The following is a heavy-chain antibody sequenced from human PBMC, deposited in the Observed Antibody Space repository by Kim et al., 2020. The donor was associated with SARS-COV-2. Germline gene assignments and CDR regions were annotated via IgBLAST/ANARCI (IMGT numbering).Heavy chain of an antibody. V-gene: IGHV1-69*13. CDR3: ARPSGANVDTAMGYYYGMDV. CDR1: GGTFSSYA. CDR2: IIPIFGTA. J-gene: IGHJ6*02. D-gene: IGHD5-18*01. Sequence: SVKVSCKASGGTFSSYAISWVRQAPGQGLEWMGVIIPIFGTANYAQKFQGRVTITADESTSTAYMELSSLRSEDTAVYYCARPSGANVDTAMGYYYGMDVWGQGTTVTVSS.